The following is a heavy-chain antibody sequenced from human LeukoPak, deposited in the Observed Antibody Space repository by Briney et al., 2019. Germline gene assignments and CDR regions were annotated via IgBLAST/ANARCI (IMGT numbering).Heavy chain of an antibody. V-gene: IGHV3-74*03. CDR3: ARESNGY. Sequence: PGGSLRLSRVASGFTFNTYWMHWVRQAPGKGLVWVSRINSDGSSTTYADSVKGRFTISRDNAKNTVYLEVNSLRVEDTAVYYCARESNGYWGQGTLVAVSS. J-gene: IGHJ4*02. CDR2: INSDGSST. CDR1: GFTFNTYW.